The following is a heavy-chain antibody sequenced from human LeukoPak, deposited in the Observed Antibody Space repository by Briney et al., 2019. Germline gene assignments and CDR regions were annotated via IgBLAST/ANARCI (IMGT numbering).Heavy chain of an antibody. D-gene: IGHD3-10*01. CDR1: GFTFTYYA. Sequence: PGGSLRLSCAASGFTFTYYAMTWVRQAPGKGLEWVSSISGSGGSTYYADSVKGRFTISRDNSKNTLYLQMNSLRAEDTAVYYCAKDPAGPNDGSGSPRDYWGQGTLVTVSS. CDR3: AKDPAGPNDGSGSPRDY. CDR2: ISGSGGST. V-gene: IGHV3-23*01. J-gene: IGHJ4*02.